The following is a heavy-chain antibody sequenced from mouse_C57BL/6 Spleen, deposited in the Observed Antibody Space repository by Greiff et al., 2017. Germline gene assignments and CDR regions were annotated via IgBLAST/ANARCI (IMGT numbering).Heavy chain of an antibody. V-gene: IGHV1-82*01. D-gene: IGHD2-5*01. CDR1: GYAFSSSW. CDR3: ARSGYYSKEYAMDY. CDR2: IYPGDGDT. J-gene: IGHJ4*01. Sequence: QVQLKQSGPELVKPGASVKISCKASGYAFSSSWMNWVKQRPGKGLEWIGRIYPGDGDTNYNGKFKGKATLTADTSSSTAYMQLSSLTSEDSAVYFGARSGYYSKEYAMDYLGQRTSVTVSS.